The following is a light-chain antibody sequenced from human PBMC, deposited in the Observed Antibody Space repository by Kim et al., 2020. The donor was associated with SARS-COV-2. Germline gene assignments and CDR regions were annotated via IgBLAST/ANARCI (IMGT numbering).Light chain of an antibody. CDR1: KLGDKY. CDR2: QDS. CDR3: QAWDSSTVV. Sequence: VSPRQTGSITCSGDKLGDKYACWYQQKPGQSPVLVIYQDSKPPSGIPGRFSGSNSGNTATLTISGTQAMDEADYYCQAWDSSTVVFGGGTQLTVL. V-gene: IGLV3-1*01. J-gene: IGLJ2*01.